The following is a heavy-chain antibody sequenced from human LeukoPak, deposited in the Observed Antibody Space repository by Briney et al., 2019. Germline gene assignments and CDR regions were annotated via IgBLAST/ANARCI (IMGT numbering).Heavy chain of an antibody. Sequence: SETLSLTCTVSGGSISSYYWSWIRQPPGKGLEWIGYIYYSGSTNYNPSLKSRVTISVDTSKNQFSLKLSSVTAADTAVYYCALTYDFWSGYSYWGQGTLVTVSS. CDR1: GGSISSYY. CDR2: IYYSGST. J-gene: IGHJ4*02. D-gene: IGHD3-3*01. CDR3: ALTYDFWSGYSY. V-gene: IGHV4-59*01.